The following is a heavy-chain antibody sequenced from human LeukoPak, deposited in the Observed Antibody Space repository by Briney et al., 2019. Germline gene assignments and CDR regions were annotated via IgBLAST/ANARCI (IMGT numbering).Heavy chain of an antibody. CDR1: GASISSDY. CDR3: ARIGHEDYYFDY. Sequence: PSETLSLTCTVSGASISSDYWNWIRQPPGKGLEWIGYIYNSGSTNYNPSLKSRVTISVDTSKNQFSLKLSSVTAADTAVYYCARIGHEDYYFDYWGQGTLVTVSS. CDR2: IYNSGST. V-gene: IGHV4-59*01. J-gene: IGHJ4*02.